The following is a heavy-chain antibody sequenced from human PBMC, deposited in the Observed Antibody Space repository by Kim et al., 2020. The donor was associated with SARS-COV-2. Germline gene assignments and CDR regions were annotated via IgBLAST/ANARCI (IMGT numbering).Heavy chain of an antibody. J-gene: IGHJ4*02. CDR1: GGSINTAAYY. V-gene: IGHV4-39*02. Sequence: SETLSLTCTVSGGSINTAAYYWGWIRQPPGRGLEWIGTIYYSGSTYYNPSLKSRVTISMDTSRKHLSLNLKSMTAADSALYFCASHVATGTGRGYLDYWGQGAEVTVS. D-gene: IGHD2-15*01. CDR2: IYYSGST. CDR3: ASHVATGTGRGYLDY.